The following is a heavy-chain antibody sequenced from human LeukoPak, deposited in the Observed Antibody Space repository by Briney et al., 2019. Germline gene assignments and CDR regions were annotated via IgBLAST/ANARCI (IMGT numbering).Heavy chain of an antibody. CDR1: GGSISSGYYY. Sequence: PSKTLSLTCTVSGGSISSGYYYWNWIRQPAGKELEWIGRIYTSGNTNYNPSLKSRVTISVDTSKNQFSLKLSSVTAADTAVYYCARAYDDAFDIWGQGTMVTVSS. D-gene: IGHD2-8*01. J-gene: IGHJ3*02. CDR2: IYTSGNT. CDR3: ARAYDDAFDI. V-gene: IGHV4-61*02.